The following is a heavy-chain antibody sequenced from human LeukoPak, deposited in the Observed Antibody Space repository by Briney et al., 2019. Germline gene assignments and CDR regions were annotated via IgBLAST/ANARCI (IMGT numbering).Heavy chain of an antibody. D-gene: IGHD3-10*01. Sequence: PSEALSLTCTVSGGSISSYYWSWIRQPPGKGLEWIGYIYYSGSTNYNPSLKSRVTISVDTSKNQFSLKLSSVTAADTAVYYCARTLWFGEGFFDYWGQGTLVTVSS. J-gene: IGHJ4*02. CDR3: ARTLWFGEGFFDY. V-gene: IGHV4-59*08. CDR2: IYYSGST. CDR1: GGSISSYY.